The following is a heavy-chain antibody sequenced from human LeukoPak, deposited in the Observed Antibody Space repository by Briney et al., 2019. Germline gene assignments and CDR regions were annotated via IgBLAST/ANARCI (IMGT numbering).Heavy chain of an antibody. V-gene: IGHV3-7*01. CDR1: GFTFTNYW. Sequence: AGGSLGLSCAASGFTFTNYWMTWVRQAPGKGPEWVANIRQDGSETNYVDSVRGRFTIARDNTKNSLYLQMTSLRGEDTAVYYCASRAGKPGNTPWCFDYWGQGALVTVSS. J-gene: IGHJ4*02. D-gene: IGHD1-7*01. CDR3: ASRAGKPGNTPWCFDY. CDR2: IRQDGSET.